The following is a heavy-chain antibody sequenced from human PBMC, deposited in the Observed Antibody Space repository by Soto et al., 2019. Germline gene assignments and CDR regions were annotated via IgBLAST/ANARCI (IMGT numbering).Heavy chain of an antibody. CDR1: GYTFTSYA. J-gene: IGHJ4*02. CDR2: INAGNGNT. V-gene: IGHV1-3*01. CDR3: ARDRPLGDSSSPRYYFDY. Sequence: ASVKVSCKASGYTFTSYAMHWVRQAPGQRLEWMGWINAGNGNTKYSQKFQGRVTITRDTSASTAYMELSSPRSEDTAVYYCARDRPLGDSSSPRYYFDYWGQGTLVTVSS. D-gene: IGHD6-6*01.